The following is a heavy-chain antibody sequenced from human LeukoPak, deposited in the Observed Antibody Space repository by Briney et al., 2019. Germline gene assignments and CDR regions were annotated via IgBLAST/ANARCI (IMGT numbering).Heavy chain of an antibody. CDR3: ARDVGVYCSSTSCSDY. J-gene: IGHJ4*02. Sequence: ASVKVSCKASGYTFTGYYMHWVRQAPGQGLEWKGWINPNSGGTNYAQKFQGRVTMTRDTSISTAYMELSRLRSDDTAVYYCARDVGVYCSSTSCSDYWGQGTLVTVSS. CDR2: INPNSGGT. V-gene: IGHV1-2*02. CDR1: GYTFTGYY. D-gene: IGHD2-2*01.